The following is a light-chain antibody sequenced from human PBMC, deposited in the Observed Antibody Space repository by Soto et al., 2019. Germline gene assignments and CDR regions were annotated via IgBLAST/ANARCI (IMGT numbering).Light chain of an antibody. J-gene: IGLJ7*01. CDR2: SNN. V-gene: IGLV1-44*01. Sequence: QAVLTQPPSASGTPGQTVTISCSGSSSNIGSNTVSWYQQLPGTAPKLLIYSNNQRPSGVPDRFSGSKSGTSASLAISGLQSEDEADDYCAAWDASLDGAVFGGGTQLTVL. CDR1: SSNIGSNT. CDR3: AAWDASLDGAV.